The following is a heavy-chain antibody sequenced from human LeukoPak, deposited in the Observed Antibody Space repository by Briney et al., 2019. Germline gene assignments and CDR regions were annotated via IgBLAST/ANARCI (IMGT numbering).Heavy chain of an antibody. CDR2: ISGSGGST. CDR3: ANTPARWLRLEAFDY. CDR1: GFTFSSYA. Sequence: GGALRLSCAASGFTFSSYAMSWVRQTPGKGLEGVSAISGSGGSTYYADSVQGRFTISRDNSMYTLYLQMNSLRAEDTAVYYCANTPARWLRLEAFDYWGRGTLVTVSS. V-gene: IGHV3-23*01. J-gene: IGHJ4*02. D-gene: IGHD2-15*01.